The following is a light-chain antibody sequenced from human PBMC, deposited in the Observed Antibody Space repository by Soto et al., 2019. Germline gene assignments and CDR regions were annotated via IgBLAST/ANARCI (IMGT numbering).Light chain of an antibody. Sequence: ENVLTQSPYNLSVSPCDSATLSCRASQSVSRYLAWYQQKPGQTPRLLIYDASNRAAGIPARFSGSGSGTDFTLTISSLEPEDFAVYYCQQRSNWPLTFGGGTKVDIK. CDR3: QQRSNWPLT. V-gene: IGKV3-11*01. CDR2: DAS. CDR1: QSVSRY. J-gene: IGKJ4*01.